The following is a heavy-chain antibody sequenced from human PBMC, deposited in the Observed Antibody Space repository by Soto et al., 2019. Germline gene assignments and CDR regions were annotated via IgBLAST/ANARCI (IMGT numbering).Heavy chain of an antibody. J-gene: IGHJ4*02. CDR3: ARVRRDGYNYDFDY. Sequence: VASVKVSCKASGGTFSSYAISWVRQAPGQGLEWMGGIIPIFGTANYAQKFQGRVTITADESTSTAYMELSSLRSEDTAVYYCARVRRDGYNYDFDYWGQGTLVTVSS. CDR1: GGTFSSYA. D-gene: IGHD5-12*01. V-gene: IGHV1-69*13. CDR2: IIPIFGTA.